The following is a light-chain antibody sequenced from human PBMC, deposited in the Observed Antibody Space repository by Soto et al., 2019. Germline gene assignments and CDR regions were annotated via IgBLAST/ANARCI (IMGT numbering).Light chain of an antibody. CDR3: QQYDSWPHT. Sequence: DIQMTQSPSSLSVSVGERATISCQASQGISTYLNWYQQKPGKAPTLLIYDVSNWQTGIPARFSGSGSVTDFTLTISSLQPEDIATYYCQQYDSWPHTFGRGTKLQIK. CDR2: DVS. CDR1: QGISTY. V-gene: IGKV1-33*01. J-gene: IGKJ2*01.